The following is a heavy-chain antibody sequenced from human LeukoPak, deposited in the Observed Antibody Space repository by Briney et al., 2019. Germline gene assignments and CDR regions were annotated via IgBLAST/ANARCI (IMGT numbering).Heavy chain of an antibody. Sequence: ASVKVSCKASGYTFTGYYMHWVRQAPGQGLEWMGWTNPNSGGTNYAQKFQGRVTMTRDTSISTAYMELSRLRSDDTAVYYCARDRAEVRYFGPDYWGQGTLVTVSS. CDR3: ARDRAEVRYFGPDY. J-gene: IGHJ4*02. D-gene: IGHD3-9*01. CDR2: TNPNSGGT. V-gene: IGHV1-2*02. CDR1: GYTFTGYY.